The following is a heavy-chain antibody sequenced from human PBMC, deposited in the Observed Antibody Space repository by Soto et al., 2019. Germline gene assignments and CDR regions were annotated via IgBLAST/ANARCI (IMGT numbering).Heavy chain of an antibody. CDR3: ASGPYCSSTSCYADYYYYYYMDV. J-gene: IGHJ6*03. V-gene: IGHV3-21*01. CDR2: ISSSSSYI. D-gene: IGHD2-2*01. CDR1: GFTFSSYS. Sequence: EVQLVESGGGLVKPGGSLRLSCAASGFTFSSYSMNWVRQAPGKGLEWVSSISSSSSYIYYADSVKGRFTISRDNAKNSLYLQMNSLRAEDTAVYYCASGPYCSSTSCYADYYYYYYMDVWGKGTPVTVSS.